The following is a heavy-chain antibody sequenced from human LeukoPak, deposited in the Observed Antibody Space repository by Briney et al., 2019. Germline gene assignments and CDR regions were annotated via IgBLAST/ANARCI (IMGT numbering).Heavy chain of an antibody. D-gene: IGHD4-23*01. CDR1: GGSITSGGYY. J-gene: IGHJ3*02. CDR2: IYYSGST. CDR3: ARGPYGGSPAAFDI. Sequence: PSHTLSLTCTVSGGSITSGGYYCSWIRQHPGKGLEWIGYIYYSGSTYYNPSLKRRVTISVDMSKNQFSLKLSSVTAADTAVYYCARGPYGGSPAAFDIWGQGTMVTVSS. V-gene: IGHV4-31*03.